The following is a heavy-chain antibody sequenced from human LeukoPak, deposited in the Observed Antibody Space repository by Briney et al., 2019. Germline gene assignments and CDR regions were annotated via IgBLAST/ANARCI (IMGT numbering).Heavy chain of an antibody. CDR1: GFTFSDYY. CDR3: AREAEDGYGSSFDY. Sequence: PGGSLRLSCAASGFTFSDYYMSWIRQAPGQGLEGVSYISSSGSAIYYADSVQGRFTISRDNAKHSLYLQMNSLRAQDTAVYYWAREAEDGYGSSFDYWGQGTLVTVSS. J-gene: IGHJ4*02. CDR2: ISSSGSAI. D-gene: IGHD3-10*01. V-gene: IGHV3-11*04.